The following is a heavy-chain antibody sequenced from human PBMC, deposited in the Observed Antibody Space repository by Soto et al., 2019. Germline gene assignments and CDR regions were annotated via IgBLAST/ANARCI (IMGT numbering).Heavy chain of an antibody. Sequence: QVQLVESGGGVVQPGRSLRLSCAASGFTFSSYGMHWVRQAPGKGLEWVADISYDGSNKYYADSVKNRFTISRDNSKNTLYLQMNSLRAEDTAVYYCAKERYNWAPRWFDPWGQGTLVTVSS. CDR1: GFTFSSYG. J-gene: IGHJ5*02. V-gene: IGHV3-30*18. D-gene: IGHD1-20*01. CDR3: AKERYNWAPRWFDP. CDR2: ISYDGSNK.